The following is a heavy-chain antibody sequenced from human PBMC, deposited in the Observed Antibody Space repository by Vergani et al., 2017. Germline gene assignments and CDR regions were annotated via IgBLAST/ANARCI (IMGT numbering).Heavy chain of an antibody. V-gene: IGHV3-21*01. CDR2: ISSSNSYI. J-gene: IGHJ4*02. Sequence: EVQLVESGGGLVKPGGSLRLSCAASGCTFSSYSMNWVRQAPGQGLEWVSSISSSNSYIYYADSVKGRFTISRDNAKNSLYLQMNSLRAEDTAVYYCARSLSGVPAAISFDYWGQGTLVTVSS. CDR1: GCTFSSYS. D-gene: IGHD2-2*01. CDR3: ARSLSGVPAAISFDY.